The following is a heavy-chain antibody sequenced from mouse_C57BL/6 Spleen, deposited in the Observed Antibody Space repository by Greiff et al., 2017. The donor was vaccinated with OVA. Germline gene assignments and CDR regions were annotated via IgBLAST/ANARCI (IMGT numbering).Heavy chain of an antibody. D-gene: IGHD2-5*01. CDR2: IYPGSGST. J-gene: IGHJ2*01. CDR3: ARGSYSNFVDY. V-gene: IGHV1-55*01. Sequence: QVQLQQPGAELVKPGASVKMSCKASGYTFTSYWITWVKQRPGQGLEWIGDIYPGSGSTNYNEKFKSKATLTVDTSSSTAYLQLSSLTSEDSAVYYCARGSYSNFVDYWGQGTTLTVSS. CDR1: GYTFTSYW.